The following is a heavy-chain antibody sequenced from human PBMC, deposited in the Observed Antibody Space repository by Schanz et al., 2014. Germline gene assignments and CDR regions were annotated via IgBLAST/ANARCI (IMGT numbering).Heavy chain of an antibody. J-gene: IGHJ4*02. CDR3: AKGRTVWSGSDRKYYFDY. CDR2: IKSDGSST. Sequence: EVQLVESGGGLVQPGRSLRLSCAASGFTFSSYWMHWVRQVPGKGLVWVSRIKSDGSSTSYADSVKGRFTISRANSKNTLYLQMNSLRAEDTAIYYCAKGRTVWSGSDRKYYFDYWGQGTLVTVSS. D-gene: IGHD1-26*01. CDR1: GFTFSSYW. V-gene: IGHV3-74*02.